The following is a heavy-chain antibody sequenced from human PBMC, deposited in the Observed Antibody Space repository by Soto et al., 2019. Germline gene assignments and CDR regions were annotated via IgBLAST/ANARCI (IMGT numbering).Heavy chain of an antibody. CDR1: VGSISRYY. Sequence: LXLTCTVFVGSISRYYWSWIRQPAGKGLEWIGRIYTSGSTNYNPSLKSRVTMSVDTSKNQFSPKLSSVTAADTAVYYCERVHFWSGLPSHFDYWGQGTLVTVSS. D-gene: IGHD3-3*02. CDR3: ERVHFWSGLPSHFDY. CDR2: IYTSGST. J-gene: IGHJ4*02. V-gene: IGHV4-4*07.